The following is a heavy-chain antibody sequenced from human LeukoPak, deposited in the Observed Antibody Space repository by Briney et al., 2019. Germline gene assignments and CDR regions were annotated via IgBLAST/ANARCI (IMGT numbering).Heavy chain of an antibody. CDR1: GYTFTGYY. D-gene: IGHD2-2*01. CDR2: INPSGGST. Sequence: ASVKVSCKASGYTFTGYYMHWVRQAPGQGLEWMGIINPSGGSTSYAQKFQGRVTMTRDTSTSTVYMELSSLRSEDTAVYYCAGDVVPAAMRRPNPYYFDYWGQGTLVTVSS. V-gene: IGHV1-46*01. J-gene: IGHJ4*02. CDR3: AGDVVPAAMRRPNPYYFDY.